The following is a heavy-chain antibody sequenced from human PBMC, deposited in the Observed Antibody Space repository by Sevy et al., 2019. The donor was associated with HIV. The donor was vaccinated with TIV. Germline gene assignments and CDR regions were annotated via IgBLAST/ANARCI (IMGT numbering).Heavy chain of an antibody. V-gene: IGHV3-48*02. CDR1: GFTFSSYS. Sequence: GGSLRLSCAASGFTFSSYSMNWVRQAPGKGLEWVSYISSSSSTIYYADSVKGRFTISRDNAKNSLYLQMNSQRDEDTAVYYCARDDIAARRRGDYWGQGTLVTVS. J-gene: IGHJ4*02. CDR3: ARDDIAARRRGDY. CDR2: ISSSSSTI. D-gene: IGHD6-6*01.